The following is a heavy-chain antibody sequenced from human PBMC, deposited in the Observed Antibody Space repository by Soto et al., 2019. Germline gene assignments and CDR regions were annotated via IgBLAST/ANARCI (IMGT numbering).Heavy chain of an antibody. V-gene: IGHV4-59*01. CDR1: GGSISSYY. CDR2: IYYSGST. J-gene: IGHJ5*02. Sequence: QVQLQESGPGLVKPSETLSLTCTVSGGSISSYYWSWIRQPPGKGLEWIGYIYYSGSTNYNPSLKSRVTISVDTAKNQFSLKLSSVTAADTAVYYCARGRTEYYYDSSGYRWFDPWGQGTLVTVSS. CDR3: ARGRTEYYYDSSGYRWFDP. D-gene: IGHD3-22*01.